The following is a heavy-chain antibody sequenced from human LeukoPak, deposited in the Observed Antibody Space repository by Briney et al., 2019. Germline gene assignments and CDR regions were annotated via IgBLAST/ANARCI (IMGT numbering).Heavy chain of an antibody. V-gene: IGHV3-33*03. CDR3: AKDFGNYIGYFDI. CDR1: GFIFSNFG. Sequence: GGSLRLSCAASGFIFSNFGMHWVRQAPGRGLEWVAVIWHDGSDKYYTDSVKGRFTISRDNSKNTLYLQKNSLRAEDTAVYYCAKDFGNYIGYFDIWGQGTMVTVSS. D-gene: IGHD4-11*01. CDR2: IWHDGSDK. J-gene: IGHJ3*02.